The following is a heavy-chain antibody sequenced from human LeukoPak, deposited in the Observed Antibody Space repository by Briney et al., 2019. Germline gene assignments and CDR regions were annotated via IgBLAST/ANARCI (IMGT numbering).Heavy chain of an antibody. J-gene: IGHJ4*02. CDR3: ASYGGNSDFDY. D-gene: IGHD4-23*01. V-gene: IGHV3-53*01. CDR1: GFTVSSNY. Sequence: GGSLRLSCAASGFTVSSNYMSWVRQAPGKGLEWVSVIYSGGSTYFADSVEGRFTISRHNSKNTLYLQMNSLRAEDTAVYYCASYGGNSDFDYWGQGTLVTVSS. CDR2: IYSGGST.